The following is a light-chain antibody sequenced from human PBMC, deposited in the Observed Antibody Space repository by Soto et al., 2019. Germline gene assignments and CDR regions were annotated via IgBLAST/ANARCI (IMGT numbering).Light chain of an antibody. CDR3: QQHSNWPLT. CDR2: DAS. Sequence: EIVLTQSPATLSLSPGERATLSCRASQSVSSYLAWYQQKPGQAPRLLIYDASNRATGIPARFSGSGSGTDFPLTTSSLEPEDFAVYYCQQHSNWPLTFGGGTKVEIK. CDR1: QSVSSY. J-gene: IGKJ4*01. V-gene: IGKV3-11*01.